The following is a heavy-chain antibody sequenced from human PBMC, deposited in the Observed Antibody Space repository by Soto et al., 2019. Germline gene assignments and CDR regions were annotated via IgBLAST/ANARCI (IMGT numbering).Heavy chain of an antibody. CDR2: IFYSGGT. Sequence: QLQLQESGPGLVKPSETLSLTCSVSGGSISGYYWTWIRQRPGKGLEWIGYIFYSGGTNYNPSLKSRVTISVDTSKNQFSLKLSSVTAADTAVYYCARVGSSGWSPDYWGRGTLITVSS. CDR3: ARVGSSGWSPDY. J-gene: IGHJ4*02. CDR1: GGSISGYY. V-gene: IGHV4-59*01. D-gene: IGHD6-19*01.